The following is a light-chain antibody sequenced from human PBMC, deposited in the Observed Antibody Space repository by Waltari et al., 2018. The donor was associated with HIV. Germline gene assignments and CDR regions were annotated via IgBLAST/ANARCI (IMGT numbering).Light chain of an antibody. CDR1: SNDIFSYNY. Sequence: QSALTQPASVSGSPGQSITISCTGASNDIFSYNYVSWYQQHPAKAPKLIIYDVTSRPSGVSNRFSASKSGNTASLTISGLQADDEADYYCSSYTSSSTVVFGGGTKLTVL. CDR2: DVT. J-gene: IGLJ2*01. V-gene: IGLV2-14*03. CDR3: SSYTSSSTVV.